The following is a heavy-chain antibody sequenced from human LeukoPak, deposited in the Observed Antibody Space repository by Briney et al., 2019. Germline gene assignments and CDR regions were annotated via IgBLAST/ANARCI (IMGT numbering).Heavy chain of an antibody. J-gene: IGHJ4*02. D-gene: IGHD3-3*01. CDR3: ARVWSGYYGGYFDY. CDR2: ISGSGGST. Sequence: GGSLRLSCAASGFTFSSYAMSWVRQAPGKGLEWVSAISGSGGSTYYADSVKGRFTISRDNSKNTLYLQMNSLRAEDTAVYYCARVWSGYYGGYFDYWGQGTLVTVSS. V-gene: IGHV3-23*01. CDR1: GFTFSSYA.